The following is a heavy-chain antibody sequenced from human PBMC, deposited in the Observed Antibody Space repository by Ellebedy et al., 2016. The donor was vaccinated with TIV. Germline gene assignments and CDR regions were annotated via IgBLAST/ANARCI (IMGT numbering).Heavy chain of an antibody. CDR2: SGGGDNI. CDR1: GFTFNIFA. J-gene: IGHJ3*02. D-gene: IGHD1-1*01. Sequence: GESLKISCVGTGFTFNIFAMTWVRQAPGKGLEWVATSGGGDNIYYADFVTGRFTISRDDSKNTVYLQMNSLRAEDTAVYYCAKDHVNGNRLFDDFDIWGQGTMVTVSS. CDR3: AKDHVNGNRLFDDFDI. V-gene: IGHV3-23*01.